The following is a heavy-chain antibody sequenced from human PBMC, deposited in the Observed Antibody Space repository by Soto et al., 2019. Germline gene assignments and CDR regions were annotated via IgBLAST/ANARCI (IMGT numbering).Heavy chain of an antibody. CDR1: GGTFNIYS. D-gene: IGHD3-22*01. CDR3: ARGASTHYYDSSGYYKGPLDY. J-gene: IGHJ4*02. Sequence: QVQLVQSGADVKKPGSSVKVSCKASGGTFNIYSISWVRQAPGQGLEWMGGIRPLFGTAYYAQEFQARVTITADESTSTAYMELRSLRSEDTAVYFCARGASTHYYDSSGYYKGPLDYWGQGTLVTVSS. V-gene: IGHV1-69*01. CDR2: IRPLFGTA.